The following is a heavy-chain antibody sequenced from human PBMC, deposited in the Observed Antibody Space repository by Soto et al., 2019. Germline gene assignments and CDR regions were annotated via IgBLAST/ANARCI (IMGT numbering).Heavy chain of an antibody. J-gene: IGHJ4*02. CDR1: GFTFSSYG. D-gene: IGHD1-26*01. Sequence: QVQLVESGGGVVQPGRSLRLSCAASGFTFSSYGMHWVRQAPGKGLEWVAVISYDGSNKYYADSVKGRFTISRDNSKNTLYLQMNSLRAEDTAVYYCAKDQQWELLHFDYWGQGTLVTVSS. V-gene: IGHV3-30*18. CDR3: AKDQQWELLHFDY. CDR2: ISYDGSNK.